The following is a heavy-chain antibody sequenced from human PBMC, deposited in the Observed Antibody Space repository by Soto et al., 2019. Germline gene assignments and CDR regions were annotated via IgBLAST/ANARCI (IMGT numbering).Heavy chain of an antibody. CDR1: GFTFSSYA. D-gene: IGHD2-2*02. CDR3: AKKAVGYCSSTSCYTWANYYYYGMDV. J-gene: IGHJ6*02. CDR2: ISGSGGST. Sequence: EVQLLESGGGLVQPGGSLRLSCAASGFTFSSYAMSWVCQAPGKGLEWVSAISGSGGSTYYADSVKGRFTISRDNSKNTLYLQMNSLRAEDTSVYYCAKKAVGYCSSTSCYTWANYYYYGMDVWGQGTTVTVSS. V-gene: IGHV3-23*01.